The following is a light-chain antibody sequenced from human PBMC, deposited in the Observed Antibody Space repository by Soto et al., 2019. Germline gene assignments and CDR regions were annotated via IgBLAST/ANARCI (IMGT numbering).Light chain of an antibody. J-gene: IGKJ4*01. CDR1: QSFSVY. CDR3: QQLNSYPLT. Sequence: EIVLTQSPATLSLSPGETATLSCRASQSFSVYLAWYQQKPGQAPRLLIYDTSNRATGIPARFSGSGSGTDFTLTISSLEPEDFAIYYCQQLNSYPLTFGGGTKVEI. CDR2: DTS. V-gene: IGKV3-11*01.